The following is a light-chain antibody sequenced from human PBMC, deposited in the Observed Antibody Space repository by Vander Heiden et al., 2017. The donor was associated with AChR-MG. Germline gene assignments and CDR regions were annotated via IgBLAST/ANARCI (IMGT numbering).Light chain of an antibody. V-gene: IGKV3-15*01. J-gene: IGKJ4*01. Sequence: VMTQPPASLFVSPGECVTHFTRPTSRVNSNLAWYQQKPGEAPSLLIYGASTRASGIPARFSGSGCGTEYTLTISSLQSEDFAIYYCQQSYSLPPLTFGGGTKVEIK. CDR3: QQSYSLPPLT. CDR2: GAS. CDR1: SRVNSN.